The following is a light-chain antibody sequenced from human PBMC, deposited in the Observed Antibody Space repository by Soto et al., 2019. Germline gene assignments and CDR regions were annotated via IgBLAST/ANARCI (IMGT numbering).Light chain of an antibody. CDR1: SSNIGRTY. J-gene: IGLJ2*01. CDR3: AAWDDTLSGVA. V-gene: IGLV1-47*01. Sequence: QSVLTQPPSVSATPVQRVTISCSGSSSNIGRTYVDWFQQHPGTAPKLLITRNDQRPSGVTDRFSGSKSGTSASLAISGLRSEDEADYSCAAWDDTLSGVAFVGGTKLTFL. CDR2: RND.